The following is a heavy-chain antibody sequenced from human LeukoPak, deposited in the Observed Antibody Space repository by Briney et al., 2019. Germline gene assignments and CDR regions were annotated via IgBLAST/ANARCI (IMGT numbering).Heavy chain of an antibody. D-gene: IGHD6-19*01. Sequence: GGSLRLSCAASGFTFSSYWMSWVRQTPGKGLEWVANIKQDGSEKYYVDSVKGRFTISRDNAKNSLYLQMNSLRAEDTAVYYCAKADSGHLTRGLCYFDYWGQGALVTVSS. CDR3: AKADSGHLTRGLCYFDY. V-gene: IGHV3-7*01. J-gene: IGHJ4*02. CDR1: GFTFSSYW. CDR2: IKQDGSEK.